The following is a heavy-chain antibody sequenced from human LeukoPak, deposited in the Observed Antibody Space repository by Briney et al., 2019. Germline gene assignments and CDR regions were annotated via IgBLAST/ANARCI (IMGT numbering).Heavy chain of an antibody. J-gene: IGHJ5*02. V-gene: IGHV1-2*02. D-gene: IGHD3-10*01. CDR2: INPNSGGT. CDR3: ARSPRITMVRGAHNWFDP. Sequence: ASVKVSCKASGYTFTGYYMHWVRQAPGQGLEWMGWINPNSGGTNYTQKFQGRVTMTRDTSISTAYMELSRLRSDDTAVYYCARSPRITMVRGAHNWFDPWGQGTLVTVSS. CDR1: GYTFTGYY.